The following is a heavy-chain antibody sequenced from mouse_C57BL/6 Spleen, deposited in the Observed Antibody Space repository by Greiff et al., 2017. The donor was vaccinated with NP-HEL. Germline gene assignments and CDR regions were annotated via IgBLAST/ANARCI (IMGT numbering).Heavy chain of an antibody. D-gene: IGHD2-3*01. J-gene: IGHJ4*01. CDR2: INYDGSST. Sequence: EVQRVESAGGLVQPGSSMKLSCTASGFTFSDYYMAWVRQVPEKGLEWVANINYDGSSTYYLDSLKSRFIISRDNAKNILYLQMSSLKSEDTATYYCARCGYYFYYAMDYWGQGTSVTVSS. CDR1: GFTFSDYY. CDR3: ARCGYYFYYAMDY. V-gene: IGHV5-16*01.